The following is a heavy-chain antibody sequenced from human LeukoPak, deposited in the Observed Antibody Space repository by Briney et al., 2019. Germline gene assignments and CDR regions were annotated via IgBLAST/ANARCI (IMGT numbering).Heavy chain of an antibody. D-gene: IGHD3-22*01. J-gene: IGHJ4*02. V-gene: IGHV1-2*02. CDR3: ARGGDEIIYDSSGYYYVFVY. CDR2: INPNSGGT. CDR1: GYTFTGYY. Sequence: ASVKVSCKASGYTFTGYYMHWVRQAPGQGLEWMGWINPNSGGTNYAQKFQGRVTMTRDTSISTAYMELSRLRSDDTAVYYCARGGDEIIYDSSGYYYVFVYWGQGTLVTVSS.